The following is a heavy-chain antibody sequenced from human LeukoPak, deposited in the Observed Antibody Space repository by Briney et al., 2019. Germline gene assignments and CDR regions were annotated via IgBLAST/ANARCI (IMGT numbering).Heavy chain of an antibody. Sequence: ASVKVSCKASGYTFTSYDINWVRQATGQGLEWMGWMNPNSGNTGYAQKFQGRVTITRNTSISTAYMELSSLRSEDTAVYYCARRGYSSGWYVDYYYYYYMDVWGKGTTVTVSS. CDR2: MNPNSGNT. J-gene: IGHJ6*03. V-gene: IGHV1-8*03. CDR1: GYTFTSYD. CDR3: ARRGYSSGWYVDYYYYYYMDV. D-gene: IGHD6-19*01.